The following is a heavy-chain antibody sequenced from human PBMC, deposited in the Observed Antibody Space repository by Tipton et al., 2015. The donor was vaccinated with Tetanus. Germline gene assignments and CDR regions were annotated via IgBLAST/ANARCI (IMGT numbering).Heavy chain of an antibody. CDR1: GGSISSYY. CDR2: IYYSGST. Sequence: TLSLTCTVSGGSISSYYWSWIRQPAGKGLEWIGSIYYSGSTYYNPSLKSRVTISVDTSKNQFSLKLSSVTAADTAVYYCARLIVGATTSEYFQHWGQGTLVTVSS. J-gene: IGHJ1*01. D-gene: IGHD1-26*01. V-gene: IGHV4-59*05. CDR3: ARLIVGATTSEYFQH.